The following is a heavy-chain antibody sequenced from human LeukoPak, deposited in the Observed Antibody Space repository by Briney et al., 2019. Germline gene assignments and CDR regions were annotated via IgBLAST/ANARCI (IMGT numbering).Heavy chain of an antibody. CDR3: AKKSGLGFDY. J-gene: IGHJ4*02. Sequence: GGSLRLSCAASGFTFSSYSMNWVRQAPGKGLEWVSSISSSSSYIYYADSVKGRFTISRDNSKNTLYLQMDSLTAEDTAVYYCAKKSGLGFDYWGQGTLVTVSS. CDR1: GFTFSSYS. V-gene: IGHV3-21*04. CDR2: ISSSSSYI. D-gene: IGHD6-19*01.